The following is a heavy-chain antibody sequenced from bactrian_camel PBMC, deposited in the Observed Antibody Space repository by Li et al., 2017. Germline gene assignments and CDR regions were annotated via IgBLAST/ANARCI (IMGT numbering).Heavy chain of an antibody. CDR3: AAVSTRLSRMTALQALGALDVVDY. D-gene: IGHD3*01. Sequence: HVQLVESGGALVQPGGSLRLSCTTSGLRFDDYSMGWFRQAPGKEREGVSCISGSGRRTDYADSVKGRFTISRDNAKNTLYLQMSRLNPEDTAMYYCAAVSTRLSRMTALQALGALDVVDYWGQGTQVTVS. CDR1: GLRFDDYS. CDR2: ISGSGRRT. V-gene: IGHV3S60*01. J-gene: IGHJ4*01.